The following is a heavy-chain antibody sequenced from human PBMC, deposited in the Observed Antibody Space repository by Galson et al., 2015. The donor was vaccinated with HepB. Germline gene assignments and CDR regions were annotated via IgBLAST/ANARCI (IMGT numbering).Heavy chain of an antibody. V-gene: IGHV1-46*01. J-gene: IGHJ4*02. D-gene: IGHD1-26*01. CDR3: AAGYIGSYQHRLDY. CDR2: INPSGGST. CDR1: GYTFTNYY. Sequence: SVKVSCKASGYTFTNYYMHWVRQAPGQGLEWVGIINPSGGSTSYAQKLQGRVTMTRDTSTSTVYMELSSLRSEDTAVYSCAAGYIGSYQHRLDYWGQGTLVTVSS.